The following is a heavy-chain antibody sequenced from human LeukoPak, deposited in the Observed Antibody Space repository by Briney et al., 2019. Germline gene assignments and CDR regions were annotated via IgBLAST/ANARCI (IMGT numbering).Heavy chain of an antibody. CDR2: IKQDGSQK. J-gene: IGHJ4*02. CDR3: ARGLRHCDRTSCFQPFDC. V-gene: IGHV3-7*03. CDR1: GFTFSSYW. Sequence: GGSLRLSCAASGFTFSSYWMSWVRQAPGKGLEWVANIKQDGSQKYYVDSVKGRFSISRDSSKNTLCLQMNSLRAEDTAMYYCARGLRHCDRTSCFQPFDCWGQGTLVTVSS. D-gene: IGHD2-2*01.